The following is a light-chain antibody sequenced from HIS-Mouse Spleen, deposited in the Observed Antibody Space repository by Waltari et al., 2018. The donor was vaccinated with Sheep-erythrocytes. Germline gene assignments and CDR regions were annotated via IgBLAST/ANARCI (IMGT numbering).Light chain of an antibody. J-gene: IGKJ2*01. CDR1: QGIRND. V-gene: IGKV1-6*01. CDR2: AAS. Sequence: IQLTQSPSFLSASVGDRVTITCRASQGIRNDLGWYQQKPGKAPKVLIYAASSLQSGVPSRVSGSGSGTDFTLTISSLQPEDFATYYCLQDYNYPYTFGQGTKLEIK. CDR3: LQDYNYPYT.